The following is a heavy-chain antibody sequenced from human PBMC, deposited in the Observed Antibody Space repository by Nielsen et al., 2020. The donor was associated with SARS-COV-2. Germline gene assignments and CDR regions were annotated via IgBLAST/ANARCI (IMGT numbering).Heavy chain of an antibody. D-gene: IGHD2-2*01. CDR3: AKDRSTHAFDI. J-gene: IGHJ3*02. CDR1: GFTFSSYD. V-gene: IGHV3-13*01. CDR2: IGTAGDT. Sequence: GESPKISCAASGFTFSSYDMHWVRQATGKGLEWVSAIGTAGDTYYPGSVKGRFTISRDNSKNTLYLQMNSLRAEDTAVYYCAKDRSTHAFDIWGQGTMVTVSS.